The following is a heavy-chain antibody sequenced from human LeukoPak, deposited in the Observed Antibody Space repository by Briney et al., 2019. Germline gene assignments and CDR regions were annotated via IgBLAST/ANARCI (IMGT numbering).Heavy chain of an antibody. CDR3: AREYCSGGSCYSEIARGTFDY. V-gene: IGHV4-59*01. D-gene: IGHD2-15*01. CDR2: IYYSGST. CDR1: GGSISSYY. J-gene: IGHJ4*02. Sequence: SETLSLTCTVSGGSISSYYWSWIRQPPGKGLEWIGYIYYSGSTNYNPSLKSRVTISVDTSKNQFSLKLSSVTAADTAVYYCAREYCSGGSCYSEIARGTFDYWGQGTLVTVSS.